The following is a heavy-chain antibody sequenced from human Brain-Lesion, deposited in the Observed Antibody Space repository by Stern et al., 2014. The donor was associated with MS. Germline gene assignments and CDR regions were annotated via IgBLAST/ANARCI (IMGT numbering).Heavy chain of an antibody. V-gene: IGHV4-61*02. CDR2: IYSSGST. CDR3: ARGNYDVLTDNGGHGFDI. CDR1: GGSISSGNYY. J-gene: IGHJ3*02. Sequence: QVQLQQSGPGLVKPSQTLSLTCTVSGGSISSGNYYWSWIRQPAGEGLEWIGRIYSSGSTQYNPPLKRRVTISEDTSTNQLPLRLSSGTAADTAVYYCARGNYDVLTDNGGHGFDIWGQGTMVTVSS. D-gene: IGHD3-9*01.